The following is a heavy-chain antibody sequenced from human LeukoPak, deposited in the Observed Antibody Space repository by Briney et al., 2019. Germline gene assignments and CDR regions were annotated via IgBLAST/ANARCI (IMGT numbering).Heavy chain of an antibody. CDR1: GGSISSGGYY. D-gene: IGHD4-11*01. J-gene: IGHJ5*02. V-gene: IGHV4-31*03. CDR2: IYYSGST. Sequence: SQTLSLTCTVSGGSISSGGYYWSWIRQHPGKGLEWIGYIYYSGSTYYNPSLKSRVTISVDTSKNQFSPKLSSVTAADTAVYYCARVLPPYSNWFDPWGQGTLVTVSS. CDR3: ARVLPPYSNWFDP.